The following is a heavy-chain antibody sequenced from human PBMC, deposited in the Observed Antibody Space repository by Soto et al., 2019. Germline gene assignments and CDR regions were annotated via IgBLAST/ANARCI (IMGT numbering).Heavy chain of an antibody. J-gene: IGHJ5*02. CDR2: MYHSGTF. CDR3: ARAQFYSGSGNYNNLMFDA. D-gene: IGHD3-10*01. V-gene: IGHV4-30-2*01. Sequence: SETLSLTCAVSGGSIGGVGYSWSWIRQPPGGGLEWIGYMYHSGTFLKSPSLKTRLTMSLDMSKNQFSLTLNSMTAADTAVYYCARAQFYSGSGNYNNLMFDAWGQG. CDR1: GGSIGGVGYS.